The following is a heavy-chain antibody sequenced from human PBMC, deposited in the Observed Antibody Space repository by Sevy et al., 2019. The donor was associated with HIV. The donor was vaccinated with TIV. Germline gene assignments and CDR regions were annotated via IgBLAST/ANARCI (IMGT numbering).Heavy chain of an antibody. CDR3: ARVKDYYDSSGYYGAGAFDI. CDR1: GFTFSSYW. V-gene: IGHV3-74*01. J-gene: IGHJ3*02. D-gene: IGHD3-22*01. CDR2: INSDGSST. Sequence: GGSLRLSCAASGFTFSSYWMHWVRQAPGKGLMWVSRINSDGSSTSYADSVKGRFTISRDNAKNTLYLQMNSLRAEDTAVYYCARVKDYYDSSGYYGAGAFDIWGQGTMVTVSS.